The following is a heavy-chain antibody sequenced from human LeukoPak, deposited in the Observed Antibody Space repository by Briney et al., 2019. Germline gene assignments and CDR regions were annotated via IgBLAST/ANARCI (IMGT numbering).Heavy chain of an antibody. CDR2: INPIFGTA. D-gene: IGHD4-17*01. CDR1: GGTFSSYA. V-gene: IGHV1-69*06. J-gene: IGHJ3*02. Sequence: SVKVSCKASGGTFSSYAISWVRQAPGQGLEWVGGINPIFGTANSAQKFRSSVTITADNTASTPYMEQSSLRTEDTAVYYCARDHDYGHGRGAFDIWGQRAIVTVSS. CDR3: ARDHDYGHGRGAFDI.